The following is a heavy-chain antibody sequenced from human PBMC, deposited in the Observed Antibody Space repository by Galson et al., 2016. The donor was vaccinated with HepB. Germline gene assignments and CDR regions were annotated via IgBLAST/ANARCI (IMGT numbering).Heavy chain of an antibody. CDR2: INMSGSTP. D-gene: IGHD3-16*01. Sequence: SLRLSCAASGFTFSKFGLSWVRQAPGKGLEWVCSINMSGSTPYYADAVRGRFTISRDDSEETLYLQMDGLRAEDTAVYFCARHHGILTPRADHWGQGILVAVTS. CDR1: GFTFSKFG. CDR3: ARHHGILTPRADH. V-gene: IGHV3-23*01. J-gene: IGHJ4*02.